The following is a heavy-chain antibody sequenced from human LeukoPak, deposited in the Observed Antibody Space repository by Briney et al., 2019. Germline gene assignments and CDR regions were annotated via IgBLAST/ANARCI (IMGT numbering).Heavy chain of an antibody. CDR1: GYTFTGYY. CDR3: ARAPPYDFWSGYYQG. V-gene: IGHV1-2*02. Sequence: ASVKVSCKASGYTFTGYYMHWVRQAPGQGLEWMGWINPNSGGTNYAQKFQGRVTMIRDTSISTAYMELSRLRSDDTAVYYCARAPPYDFWSGYYQGWGQGTLVTVSS. CDR2: INPNSGGT. D-gene: IGHD3-3*01. J-gene: IGHJ4*02.